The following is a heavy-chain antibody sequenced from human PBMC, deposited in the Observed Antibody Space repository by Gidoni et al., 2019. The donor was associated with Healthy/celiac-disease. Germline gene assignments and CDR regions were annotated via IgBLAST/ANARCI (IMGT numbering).Heavy chain of an antibody. J-gene: IGHJ4*02. Sequence: EVQLVESGGGLVKPGGYLRLSCAASGFTFSSYSMNWVRQAPGKGLEWVSSISSSSSYIYYADAVKGRFTISRDNAKNSLYLQMNSLRAEDTAVYYCARWGYDYYDSSGYYDYWGQGTLVTVSS. CDR2: ISSSSSYI. D-gene: IGHD3-22*01. CDR3: ARWGYDYYDSSGYYDY. V-gene: IGHV3-21*01. CDR1: GFTFSSYS.